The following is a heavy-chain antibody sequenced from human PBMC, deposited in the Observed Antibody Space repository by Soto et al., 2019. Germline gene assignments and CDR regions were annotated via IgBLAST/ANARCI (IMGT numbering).Heavy chain of an antibody. CDR1: GFTFSRYG. J-gene: IGHJ4*02. D-gene: IGHD1-26*01. CDR2: VRSDGDTT. Sequence: EVQVLESGGGLVQPGGSLRLSCAASGFTFSRYGMNWVRQAPGKGLEWVSGVRSDGDTTYNADSVKGRFTVSRDNFKNKVDLQMNSRRVEDTAVYYCAKGKGVGATPDGANCWGQGTLVTVSS. V-gene: IGHV3-23*01. CDR3: AKGKGVGATPDGANC.